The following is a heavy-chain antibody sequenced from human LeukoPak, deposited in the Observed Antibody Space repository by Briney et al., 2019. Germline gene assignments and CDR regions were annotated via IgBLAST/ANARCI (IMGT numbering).Heavy chain of an antibody. Sequence: GGSLRLSCAASGFTFSSYGMHWVRQAPGKGLEWVAVISYDGSNKYYADSVKGRFTISRDNSKNTLYLQMNSLRAGDTAVYYCAKDFYYGYWGQGTLVTVSS. CDR1: GFTFSSYG. D-gene: IGHD3-22*01. CDR3: AKDFYYGY. V-gene: IGHV3-30*18. J-gene: IGHJ4*02. CDR2: ISYDGSNK.